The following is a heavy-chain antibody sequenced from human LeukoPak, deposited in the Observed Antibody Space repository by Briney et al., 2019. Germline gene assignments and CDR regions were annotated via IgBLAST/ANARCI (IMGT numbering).Heavy chain of an antibody. D-gene: IGHD3-16*01. Sequence: GGSLRLSCAASGFTFSSYEMNWVRQAPGKGLEWVSYISSSGRTIYYADSVKDRFAISRDNAKNSLYLQMNSLRAEDTAVYYCARGGPWLMWGQGTLVTVSS. J-gene: IGHJ4*02. CDR3: ARGGPWLM. CDR2: ISSSGRTI. V-gene: IGHV3-48*03. CDR1: GFTFSSYE.